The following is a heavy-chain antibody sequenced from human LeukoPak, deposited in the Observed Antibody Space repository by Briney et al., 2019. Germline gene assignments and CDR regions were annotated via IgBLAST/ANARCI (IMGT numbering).Heavy chain of an antibody. V-gene: IGHV3-30-3*02. J-gene: IGHJ4*02. CDR1: GFTFSSFA. Sequence: PGGSLRLSCGASGFTFSSFAMHWVRQAPGKGLEWVAVIPYDGSNTYYADSVKGRFTISRDNSKDTLYLQMNSLRAEDSAVYYCAKNTKPTLVTPDFWGQGTLVTVSS. CDR2: IPYDGSNT. CDR3: AKNTKPTLVTPDF. D-gene: IGHD4-23*01.